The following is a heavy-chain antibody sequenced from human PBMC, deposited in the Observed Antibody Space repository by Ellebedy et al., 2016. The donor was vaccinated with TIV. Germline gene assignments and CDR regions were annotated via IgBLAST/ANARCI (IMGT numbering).Heavy chain of an antibody. D-gene: IGHD3-10*01. V-gene: IGHV1-8*01. CDR3: ARDRENYGSGSYPFDY. CDR1: GYTFTSYD. CDR2: MNPNSGNT. Sequence: AASVKVSCKASGYTFTSYDINWVRQATGQGLEWMGWMNPNSGNTGYAQKLQGRVTMTTDTSTSTAYMELRSLRSDDTAMYYCARDRENYGSGSYPFDYWGQGTLVTVSS. J-gene: IGHJ4*02.